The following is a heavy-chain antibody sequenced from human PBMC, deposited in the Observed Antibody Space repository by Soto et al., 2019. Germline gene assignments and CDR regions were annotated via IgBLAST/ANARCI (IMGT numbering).Heavy chain of an antibody. V-gene: IGHV3-53*01. CDR3: ANTPGGGGY. Sequence: EVQLVESGGGLIQPGGSLRLSCAVSGFTVSNNYMSWVRQAPGKGLEGVSVIYSGGYTAYGDSVKGRFTISRDNSKKTLYLKMNRPRPGAPAVFFWANTPGGGGYWGQGTLVTVSS. J-gene: IGHJ4*02. D-gene: IGHD2-2*02. CDR1: GFTVSNNY. CDR2: IYSGGYT.